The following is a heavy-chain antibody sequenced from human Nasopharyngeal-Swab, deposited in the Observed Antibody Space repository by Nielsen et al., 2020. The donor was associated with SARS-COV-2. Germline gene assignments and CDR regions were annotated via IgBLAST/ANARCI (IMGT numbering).Heavy chain of an antibody. CDR3: ARSGYSNSDIDY. Sequence: SVKVSCKASGGTFSGYAISWVRQAPGQGLEWMGGIIPIFGTADYAQKFQDRVTITADESTSTAYMELSSLRSEDTAVYYCARSGYSNSDIDYWGQGTLVTVSS. D-gene: IGHD6-6*01. J-gene: IGHJ4*02. CDR1: GGTFSGYA. V-gene: IGHV1-69*13. CDR2: IIPIFGTA.